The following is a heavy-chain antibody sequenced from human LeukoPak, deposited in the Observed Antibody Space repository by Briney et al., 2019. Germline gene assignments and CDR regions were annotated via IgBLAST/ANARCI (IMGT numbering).Heavy chain of an antibody. CDR1: GFTFSTYW. J-gene: IGHJ4*02. Sequence: GGSLRLSCAASGFTFSTYWMSWVRQAPGKGLEWVANIKQDGSDKYYGDSVKGRFTISRDNAKNSLYLQMNSLRAEDTAVYYCARDRKYGDYAFDYWGQGTLVTVSS. V-gene: IGHV3-7*01. CDR2: IKQDGSDK. CDR3: ARDRKYGDYAFDY. D-gene: IGHD4-17*01.